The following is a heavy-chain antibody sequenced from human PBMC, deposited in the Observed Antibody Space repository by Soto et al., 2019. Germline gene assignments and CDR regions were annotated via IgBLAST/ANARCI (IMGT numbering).Heavy chain of an antibody. CDR2: IYYSGST. Sequence: PSETLSLTCTVSGGSISSYYWSWIRQPPGKGLEWIGYIYYSGSTNYNPSLKSRVTISVDTSKNQFSLKLSSVTAADTAVYYCARENCSGGSCYTGWFDPWGQGTLVTVS. CDR1: GGSISSYY. CDR3: ARENCSGGSCYTGWFDP. V-gene: IGHV4-59*01. J-gene: IGHJ5*02. D-gene: IGHD2-15*01.